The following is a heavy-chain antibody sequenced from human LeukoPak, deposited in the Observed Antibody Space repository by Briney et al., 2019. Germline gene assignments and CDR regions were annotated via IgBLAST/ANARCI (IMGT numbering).Heavy chain of an antibody. CDR2: VYYSGSA. CDR1: GGSISSSSYY. D-gene: IGHD5-18*01. J-gene: IGHJ4*02. V-gene: IGHV4-39*02. Sequence: SETLSLTCTVSGGSISSSSYYWGWIRQPPGKGLEWIGSVYYSGSAYYNPSLKSRVTISEDTSKNQFSLKLSSVTAADTAVYYCAREHTAMVYFDYWGQGTLVTVSS. CDR3: AREHTAMVYFDY.